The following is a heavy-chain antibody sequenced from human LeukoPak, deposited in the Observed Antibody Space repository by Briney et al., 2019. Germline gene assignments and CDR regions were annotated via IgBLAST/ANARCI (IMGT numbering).Heavy chain of an antibody. D-gene: IGHD3-10*01. CDR3: AKDGLWFGDLTYFDY. V-gene: IGHV3-23*01. CDR2: ISGFGDST. Sequence: GESLRLSCAVSGSSFASEAMSWVRQAPGKGLDWVSAISGFGDSTYYADSVKGRFTISRDNSKNTLFLQMNSLRAEDTAVYYCAKDGLWFGDLTYFDYWGQGTLVTVSS. CDR1: GSSFASEA. J-gene: IGHJ4*02.